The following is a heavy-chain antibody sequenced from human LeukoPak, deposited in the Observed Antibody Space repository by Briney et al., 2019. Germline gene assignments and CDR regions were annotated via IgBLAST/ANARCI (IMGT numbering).Heavy chain of an antibody. CDR2: IRSKANSYAT. Sequence: GGSLKPSCAASGFTFSGSAMHWVRQASGKGLEWVGRIRSKANSYATAYAASVKGRFTISRDDSKNTAYLQMNSLKTEDTAVYYCTRHPQQLVGGFDPWGQGTLVTVSS. V-gene: IGHV3-73*01. CDR3: TRHPQQLVGGFDP. D-gene: IGHD6-6*01. J-gene: IGHJ5*02. CDR1: GFTFSGSA.